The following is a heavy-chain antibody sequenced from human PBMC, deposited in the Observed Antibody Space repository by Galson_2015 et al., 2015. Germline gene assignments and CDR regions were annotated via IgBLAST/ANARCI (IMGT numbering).Heavy chain of an antibody. CDR3: ARGASAMTRAPTFDY. D-gene: IGHD4-11*01. CDR1: GFSLSGYS. Sequence: SLRLSCAASGFSLSGYSMSWVRQAPGKGLECVSAISTSASTGVTYYADSVKGRFTVSRDSSKNTLFLQMNSLGAEDTAIYYCARGASAMTRAPTFDYWGQGTLVTVSS. J-gene: IGHJ4*02. V-gene: IGHV3-23*01. CDR2: ISTSASTGVT.